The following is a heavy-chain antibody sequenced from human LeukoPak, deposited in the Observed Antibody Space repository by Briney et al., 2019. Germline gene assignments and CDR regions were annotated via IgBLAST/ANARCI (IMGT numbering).Heavy chain of an antibody. CDR2: ISSSSSTI. V-gene: IGHV3-48*01. D-gene: IGHD6-19*01. J-gene: IGHJ4*02. CDR3: AKEISSGWSVSYFDY. Sequence: PGGSLRLSCGASGFTFSTYRMKWVRQAPGKGLEWVSYISSSSSTIYYTDSVKGRFTISRDNAKNSLYLQMNSLRAEDTAVYYCAKEISSGWSVSYFDYWGQGTLVTVSS. CDR1: GFTFSTYR.